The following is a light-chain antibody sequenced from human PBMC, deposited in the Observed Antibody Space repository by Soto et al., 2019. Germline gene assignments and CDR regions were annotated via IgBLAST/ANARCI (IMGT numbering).Light chain of an antibody. CDR1: QSVATN. V-gene: IGKV3-11*01. J-gene: IGKJ5*01. CDR2: GAS. Sequence: VLTQSPATLSVSPGERVTLSCRASQSVATNLAWYQQRPGQAPRLLIYGASNRATGIPDRFSGSGSETDFTLTISSLEPEDFAVYYCQQRSNWPHSITFGQGTRLEIK. CDR3: QQRSNWPHSIT.